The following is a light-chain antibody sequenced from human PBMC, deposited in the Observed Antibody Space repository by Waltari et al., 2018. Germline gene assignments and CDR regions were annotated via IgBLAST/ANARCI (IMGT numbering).Light chain of an antibody. J-gene: IGLJ3*02. Sequence: QSVLTQPRSVSGSPGQSVAIPCTGTSSDVGAYDSASWYQQYPGKAPKVMIYGVYKRPSGVPVRFSGSKSGNTASLTISGLQAEDEADYYCCSYANAKWVFGGGTRLTVL. V-gene: IGLV2-11*01. CDR1: SSDVGAYDS. CDR3: CSYANAKWV. CDR2: GVY.